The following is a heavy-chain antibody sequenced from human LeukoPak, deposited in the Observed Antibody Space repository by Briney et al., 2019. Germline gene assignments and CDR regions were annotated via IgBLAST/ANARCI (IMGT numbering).Heavy chain of an antibody. Sequence: SVKVSCKASGGTFSSYAISWVRQAPGQGLEWMGRIITLFGTTNYAQKFQGRVSITTDESTSTAYMELSRLRSDDTAVYYCARDMSGRTAYFQHWGQGTLVTVSS. CDR3: ARDMSGRTAYFQH. CDR2: IITLFGTT. D-gene: IGHD1-26*01. CDR1: GGTFSSYA. V-gene: IGHV1-69*05. J-gene: IGHJ1*01.